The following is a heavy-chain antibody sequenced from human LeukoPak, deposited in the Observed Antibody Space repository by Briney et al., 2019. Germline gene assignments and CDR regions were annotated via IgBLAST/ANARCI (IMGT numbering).Heavy chain of an antibody. CDR2: MNPNSGNT. D-gene: IGHD6-13*01. Sequence: ASVKVSCKASGYTFTSYDINWVRQATGQGLEWMGWMNPNSGNTNYAQKFQGRVTMTTDTSTSTAYMELRSLRSDDTAVYYCARDLNVAAAGPLETDYWGQGTLVTVSS. J-gene: IGHJ4*02. CDR3: ARDLNVAAAGPLETDY. V-gene: IGHV1-8*01. CDR1: GYTFTSYD.